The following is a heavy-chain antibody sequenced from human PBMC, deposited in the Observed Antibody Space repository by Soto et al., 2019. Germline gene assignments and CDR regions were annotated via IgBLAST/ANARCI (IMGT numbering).Heavy chain of an antibody. J-gene: IGHJ5*02. CDR2: ISAYNGNT. CDR1: GYTFTSYG. CDR3: AGGGDFWSGYNNWFDP. D-gene: IGHD3-3*01. V-gene: IGHV1-18*01. Sequence: QVQLVQSGAEVKKPGASVKVSCKASGYTFTSYGISWVRQAPGQGLEWMGWISAYNGNTNYAQKLQGRVTMTTYTAWSTGYMVLRSIRADDTAVYYCAGGGDFWSGYNNWFDPWGQGTLVTVSS.